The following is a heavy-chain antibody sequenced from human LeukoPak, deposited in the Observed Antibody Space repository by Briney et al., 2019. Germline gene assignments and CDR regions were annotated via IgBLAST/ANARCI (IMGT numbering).Heavy chain of an antibody. D-gene: IGHD3-10*01. J-gene: IGHJ3*02. CDR1: GGSISPYY. Sequence: SETLSLTCTVSGGSISPYYWSWLRQPPGKGLEWIGYISYSGSTKNNPSLKSRVTISVDTSKDQFSLKLTSVTAADTAVYYCAKEGAESFPDAFDIWGQGTMITVSS. CDR2: ISYSGST. CDR3: AKEGAESFPDAFDI. V-gene: IGHV4-59*01.